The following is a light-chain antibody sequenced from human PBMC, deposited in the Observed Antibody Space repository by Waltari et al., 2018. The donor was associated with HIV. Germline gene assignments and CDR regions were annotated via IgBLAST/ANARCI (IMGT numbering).Light chain of an antibody. Sequence: QSALTHPPSASGSPGQSVTISCTGTSSDIGGYNYVSWYQQHPGKAPKLMIYEVTKRPSGVPNRFSGSKSGNTASLTVSGLQAEDEADYYCSSYAGSKNYVIFGGGTKLTVL. J-gene: IGLJ2*01. CDR3: SSYAGSKNYVI. CDR2: EVT. CDR1: SSDIGGYNY. V-gene: IGLV2-8*01.